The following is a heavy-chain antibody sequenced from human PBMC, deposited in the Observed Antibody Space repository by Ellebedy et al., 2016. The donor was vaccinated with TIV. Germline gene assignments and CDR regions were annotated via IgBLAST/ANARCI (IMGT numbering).Heavy chain of an antibody. CDR1: GYTLTELS. CDR2: FDPEDGET. CDR3: AILTGSSSWYQYWFDP. Sequence: ASVKVSCKVSGYTLTELSMHWVRQAPGKGLEWMGGFDPEDGETIYAQKFQGRVTMTEDTSTDTAYMELSSLRSEDTAVYYCAILTGSSSWYQYWFDPWGQGTLVTVSS. J-gene: IGHJ5*02. V-gene: IGHV1-24*01. D-gene: IGHD6-13*01.